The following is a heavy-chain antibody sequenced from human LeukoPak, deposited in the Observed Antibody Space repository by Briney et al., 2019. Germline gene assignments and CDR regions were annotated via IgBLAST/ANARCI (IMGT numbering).Heavy chain of an antibody. CDR2: ISWNSGSI. V-gene: IGHV3-9*01. CDR1: GFTFDDYA. Sequence: GGSLRLSCAASGFTFDDYAMHWLRQAPGKGLEGVSGISWNSGSIGYADSVKGRFTISRDNAKNSLYLQMNSLRAEDTALYYCAGAYYYYGMDVWGQGTTVTVSS. CDR3: AGAYYYYGMDV. J-gene: IGHJ6*02.